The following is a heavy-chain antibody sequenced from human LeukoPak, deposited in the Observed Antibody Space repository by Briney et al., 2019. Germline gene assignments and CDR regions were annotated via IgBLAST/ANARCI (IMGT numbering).Heavy chain of an antibody. Sequence: AGGSLRLSCAASGFTFSSYAMSWVRQAPGKGLEWVSAISGSGGSTYYADSVKGRFTISRDNSKNTLYLQMNSLRAEDTAVYYCAKGTTIESGYLLYYFDYWGQGTLVTVSS. D-gene: IGHD3-3*01. V-gene: IGHV3-23*01. J-gene: IGHJ4*02. CDR2: ISGSGGST. CDR3: AKGTTIESGYLLYYFDY. CDR1: GFTFSSYA.